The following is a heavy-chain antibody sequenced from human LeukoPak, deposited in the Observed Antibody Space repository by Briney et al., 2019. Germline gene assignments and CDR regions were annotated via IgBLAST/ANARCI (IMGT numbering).Heavy chain of an antibody. D-gene: IGHD6-19*01. CDR1: GFTFSRYA. Sequence: GSLRLSCAASGFTFSRYAMNWVRQAPGKGLEWVSTISTSGNTHYADSVKGRFTISRDNSKNTLYLQMNSLRDEDTAIYYCTKDHDSTGLYQDRDYWGQGTLVTISS. V-gene: IGHV3-23*01. J-gene: IGHJ4*02. CDR3: TKDHDSTGLYQDRDY. CDR2: ISTSGNT.